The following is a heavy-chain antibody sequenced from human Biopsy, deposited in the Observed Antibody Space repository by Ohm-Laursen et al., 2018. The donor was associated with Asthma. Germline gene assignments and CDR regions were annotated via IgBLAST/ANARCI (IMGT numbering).Heavy chain of an antibody. CDR3: ARDMNRNGWYFDY. J-gene: IGHJ4*02. CDR2: ISYDGSNK. V-gene: IGHV3-30-3*01. CDR1: GFTFSTYA. D-gene: IGHD6-19*01. Sequence: SLRLSCAASGFTFSTYAMHWVRQAPGKELEWVAVISYDGSNKYYADSVKGRFTISRDNSKNTLYLQMNSLRGDDTAVYYCARDMNRNGWYFDYWGQGTLVTVSS.